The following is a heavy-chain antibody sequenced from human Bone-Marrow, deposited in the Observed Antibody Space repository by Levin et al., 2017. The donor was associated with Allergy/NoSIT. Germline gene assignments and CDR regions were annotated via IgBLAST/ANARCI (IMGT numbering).Heavy chain of an antibody. CDR3: AREDMITVGGVRSYDY. Sequence: GGSLRLSCAASGFTFSSYSMNWVRQAPGKGLEWVSYISSSSSTIYYADSVKGRFTISRDNAKNSLYLQMNSLRDEDTAVYYCAREDMITVGGVRSYDYWGQGTLVTVSS. V-gene: IGHV3-48*02. J-gene: IGHJ4*02. CDR1: GFTFSSYS. CDR2: ISSSSSTI. D-gene: IGHD3-16*01.